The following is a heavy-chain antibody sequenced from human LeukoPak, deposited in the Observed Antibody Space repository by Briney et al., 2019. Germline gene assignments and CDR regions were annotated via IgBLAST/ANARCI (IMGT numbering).Heavy chain of an antibody. Sequence: SETLSLTCTVSGGSISSYYWSWIRQPPGKGLEWIGYIYYSGSTNYNPSLKSRVTISVDTSKNQFSLKLASVTVADTAVFYCARVNYCSSSGYYCYMDVWGKGTTVTVSS. CDR3: ARVNYCSSSGYYCYMDV. J-gene: IGHJ6*03. CDR1: GGSISSYY. D-gene: IGHD6-6*01. V-gene: IGHV4-59*12. CDR2: IYYSGST.